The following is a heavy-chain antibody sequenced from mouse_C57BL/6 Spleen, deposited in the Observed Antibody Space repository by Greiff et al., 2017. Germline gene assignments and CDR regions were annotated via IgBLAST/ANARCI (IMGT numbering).Heavy chain of an antibody. Sequence: KQSGPGILQPSQTLSLTCSFSGFSLRNSNMGIGWIRQPSGKGLEWLAHIWWNDDKYYYPSLKSRLTISKDTSNNQVFLKITSVDTADTGTYYCAQMVIYRYAMDYWGQGTSVTVSS. D-gene: IGHD2-1*01. J-gene: IGHJ4*01. CDR1: GFSLRNSNMG. CDR2: IWWNDDK. CDR3: AQMVIYRYAMDY. V-gene: IGHV8-5*01.